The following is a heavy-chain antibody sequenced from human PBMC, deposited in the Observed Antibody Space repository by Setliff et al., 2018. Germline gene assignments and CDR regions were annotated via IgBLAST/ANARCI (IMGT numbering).Heavy chain of an antibody. D-gene: IGHD5-18*01. CDR1: GFTFSSLW. Sequence: LRLSCTASGFTFSSLWMSWVRQAPGKGLEWVANINQGGGAQFYVDSVQGRFTISRDDSKNTLYLQMNSLKTEDTAVYYCISLWLGYYGLDVWGQGTTVTVSS. CDR3: ISLWLGYYGLDV. CDR2: INQGGGAQ. V-gene: IGHV3-7*03. J-gene: IGHJ6*02.